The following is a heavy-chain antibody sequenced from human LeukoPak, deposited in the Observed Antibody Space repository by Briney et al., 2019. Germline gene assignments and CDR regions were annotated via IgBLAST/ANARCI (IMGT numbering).Heavy chain of an antibody. D-gene: IGHD3-22*01. CDR1: GFTFSSYW. V-gene: IGHV3-7*01. Sequence: GGSLRLSCAASGFTFSSYWMSWVRQALGKGLEWVANIKQDGSEKTYVDSVKGRFTISRDNAKTSLYLQMNSLGAEDTAVYYCARVPYYNDSSCCGNYFDYWGQGTLVTVSS. CDR2: IKQDGSEK. J-gene: IGHJ4*02. CDR3: ARVPYYNDSSCCGNYFDY.